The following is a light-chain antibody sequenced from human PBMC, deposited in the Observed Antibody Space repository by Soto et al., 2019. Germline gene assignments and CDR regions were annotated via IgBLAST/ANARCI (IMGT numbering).Light chain of an antibody. Sequence: DIVMTQSPDSLAVSLGERATINCKSSQSVLYTSNNKNYLSWYQQKPGQPPKLLIYWASTRESGVPDRFSGSGSGTDFTLTISSLQAEDVAVYYCQHHYNTPPTLGGGTKVDIK. J-gene: IGKJ4*01. CDR1: QSVLYTSNNKNY. CDR3: QHHYNTPPT. CDR2: WAS. V-gene: IGKV4-1*01.